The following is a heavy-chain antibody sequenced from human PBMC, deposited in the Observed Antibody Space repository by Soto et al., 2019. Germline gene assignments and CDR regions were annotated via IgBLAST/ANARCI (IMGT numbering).Heavy chain of an antibody. CDR2: IDPSDSYT. D-gene: IGHD3-9*01. CDR3: ARQNDIHSWPPWFDP. J-gene: IGHJ5*02. Sequence: PGESLKISCKCSGYSFTSYGISLVRQMPGKGLEWMGRIDPSDSYTNYSPSFQGHVTISADKSISTAYLQWSSLKASDTAMYYCARQNDIHSWPPWFDPWGQGTLVTVSS. CDR1: GYSFTSYG. V-gene: IGHV5-10-1*01.